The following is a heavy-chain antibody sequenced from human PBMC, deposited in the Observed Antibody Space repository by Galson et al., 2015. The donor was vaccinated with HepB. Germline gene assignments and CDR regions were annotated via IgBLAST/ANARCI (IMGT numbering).Heavy chain of an antibody. CDR3: ARDKGGSSGWYLYFQH. J-gene: IGHJ1*01. Sequence: SLRLSCAASQFTFSSHSMHWVRQAPGKGLEWLAVISYDGGTKYYADSVKGRCTVSRDNSKDTLYLQIRSLRPEDTAIYYCARDKGGSSGWYLYFQHWGQGTLVTVSS. CDR2: ISYDGGTK. D-gene: IGHD6-19*01. CDR1: QFTFSSHS. V-gene: IGHV3-30-3*01.